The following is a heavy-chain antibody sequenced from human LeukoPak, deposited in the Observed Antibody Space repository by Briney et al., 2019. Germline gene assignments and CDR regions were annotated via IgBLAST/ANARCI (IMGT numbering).Heavy chain of an antibody. D-gene: IGHD5-12*01. V-gene: IGHV1-18*01. Sequence: ASVKVSCKASGYTFTGYYIHWVRQAPGQGLEWMGWISAYNDNTNYAQKLQGRVTMTTDTSTSTAYMELRSLRSDDTAVYYRARCGYSGNEPFDYWGQGTLVTVSS. CDR2: ISAYNDNT. CDR3: ARCGYSGNEPFDY. CDR1: GYTFTGYY. J-gene: IGHJ4*02.